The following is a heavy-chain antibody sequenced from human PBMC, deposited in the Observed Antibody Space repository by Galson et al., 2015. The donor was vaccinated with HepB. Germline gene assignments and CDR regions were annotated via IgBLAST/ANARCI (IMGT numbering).Heavy chain of an antibody. CDR2: VSSDGNNK. D-gene: IGHD4-11*01. CDR3: VRDDFSDPPLFDY. Sequence: SLRLSCAASGFTFSEYAIHWVRQAPGKGLEWVALVSSDGNNKYYSESVKGRFTISRDNSKNTVSLEMNSLRAEETAMYYCVRDDFSDPPLFDYWGQGTLVTVSS. J-gene: IGHJ4*02. CDR1: GFTFSEYA. V-gene: IGHV3-30-3*01.